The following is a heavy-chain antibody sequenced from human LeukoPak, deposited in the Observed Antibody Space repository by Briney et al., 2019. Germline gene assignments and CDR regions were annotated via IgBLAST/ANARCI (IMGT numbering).Heavy chain of an antibody. J-gene: IGHJ3*02. CDR3: AKDEQAWDSTSYHALGAFDI. V-gene: IGHV3-23*01. CDR2: IGGTAGRT. CDR1: CFTFSPYT. D-gene: IGHD2/OR15-2a*01. Sequence: GGSLRLSCAASCFTFSPYTMSWVRQAPGKGLEWVSSIGGTAGRTYNADSVKGRFTISRDNSKNTLYLQMSSLRVEDTAVYYCAKDEQAWDSTSYHALGAFDIWGQGTMVTVSS.